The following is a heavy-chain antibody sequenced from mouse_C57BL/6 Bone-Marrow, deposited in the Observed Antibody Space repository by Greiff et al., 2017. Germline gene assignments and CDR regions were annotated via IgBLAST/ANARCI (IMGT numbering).Heavy chain of an antibody. CDR2: IDPSDSYT. CDR1: GYTFTSYW. Sequence: QVQLKQPGAALVRPGTSVKLSCKASGYTFTSYWMHWVKQRPGQGLEWIGVIDPSDSYTNYNQKFKGKATLTVDTSSSTAYMQLSSLTSEDSAVYYCAREDYYGSSDRFSYGGQGTRVTVTA. V-gene: IGHV1-59*01. CDR3: AREDYYGSSDRFSY. D-gene: IGHD1-1*01. J-gene: IGHJ3*01.